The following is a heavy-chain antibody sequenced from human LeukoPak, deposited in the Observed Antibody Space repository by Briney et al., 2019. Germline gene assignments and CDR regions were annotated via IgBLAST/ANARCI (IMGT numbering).Heavy chain of an antibody. Sequence: SETLSLTCTVSGGPMYSYYWSWIRQSAGKGLEWIGRLYPGVSTDYNPSLKSRVTMSVDASKKQFALKLSAVTAADTAVYYCAGMKFYDSTGHSPGHYMDVWGKGTTAIVSS. V-gene: IGHV4-4*07. D-gene: IGHD3-22*01. J-gene: IGHJ6*03. CDR1: GGPMYSYY. CDR3: AGMKFYDSTGHSPGHYMDV. CDR2: LYPGVST.